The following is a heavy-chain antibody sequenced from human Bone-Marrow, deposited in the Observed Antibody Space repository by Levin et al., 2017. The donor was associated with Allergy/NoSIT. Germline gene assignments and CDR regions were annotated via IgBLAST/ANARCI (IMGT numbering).Heavy chain of an antibody. CDR3: TKAMEASSLFDS. Sequence: GGSLRLSCVASGFTFDDYAMHWVRQAPGKGLEWVSLVSWDGGSTYYADSVKGRFSISRDNSKNSLYLHMSSLRPEDTALYYCTKAMEASSLFDSWGQGTLVTVSS. CDR2: VSWDGGST. J-gene: IGHJ4*02. V-gene: IGHV3-43D*03. D-gene: IGHD6-6*01. CDR1: GFTFDDYA.